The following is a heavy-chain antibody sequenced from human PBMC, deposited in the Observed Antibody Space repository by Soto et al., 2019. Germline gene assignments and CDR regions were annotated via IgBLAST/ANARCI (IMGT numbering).Heavy chain of an antibody. Sequence: SGGTNYAQEFQGWVTMTRDTSISTAYMELSRLRSDDTAVYYCARGTGEVWYFDLWGRGTLVTVSS. CDR2: SGGT. V-gene: IGHV1-2*04. J-gene: IGHJ2*01. D-gene: IGHD7-27*01. CDR3: ARGTGEVWYFDL.